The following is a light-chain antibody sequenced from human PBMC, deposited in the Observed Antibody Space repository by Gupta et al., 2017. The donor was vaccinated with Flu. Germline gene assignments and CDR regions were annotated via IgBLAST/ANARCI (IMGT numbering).Light chain of an antibody. CDR3: QQVNSDPYT. CDR1: QAISSH. V-gene: IGKV1-9*01. CDR2: AAS. J-gene: IGKJ2*01. Sequence: PSFLSVSIGDSVTITCRASQAISSHLAWYQQKLGETPNLLIYAASTLQTEVTSRFSGSGSGTEFTLTISSLQPADSATYYCQQVNSDPYTFGQGTKLEIK.